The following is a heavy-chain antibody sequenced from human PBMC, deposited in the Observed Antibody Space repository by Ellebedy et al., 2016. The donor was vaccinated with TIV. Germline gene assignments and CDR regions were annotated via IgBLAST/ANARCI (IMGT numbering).Heavy chain of an antibody. J-gene: IGHJ6*02. CDR2: INQDGSRI. V-gene: IGHV3-7*03. D-gene: IGHD3-22*01. CDR3: VRDGAYGDYSPGYYGMDV. CDR1: GFTFNSYW. Sequence: GESLKISCAASGFTFNSYWMSWVHQAPGKGLEWVANINQDGSRIYFVDSVKGRFTISRDNAKNSVYLRMNTLRVEDTAVYHCVRDGAYGDYSPGYYGMDVWGQGTTVTVSS.